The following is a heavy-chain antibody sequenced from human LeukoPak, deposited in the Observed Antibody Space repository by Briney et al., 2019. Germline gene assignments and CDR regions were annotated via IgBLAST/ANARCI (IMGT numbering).Heavy chain of an antibody. Sequence: SETLSLTCAVYGGSFSGYYWNWIRQPPAKGLEWIGEINPSGSTNYNPSLKSRVAISVDTSKNQFSLKLSSVTAADTAVYYCARGPRGSGSYYKYWSQGSLVTVSS. CDR2: INPSGST. CDR3: ARGPRGSGSYYKY. CDR1: GGSFSGYY. V-gene: IGHV4-34*01. J-gene: IGHJ4*02. D-gene: IGHD3-10*01.